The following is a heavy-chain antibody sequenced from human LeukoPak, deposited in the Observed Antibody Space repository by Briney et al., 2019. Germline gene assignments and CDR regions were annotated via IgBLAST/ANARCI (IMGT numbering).Heavy chain of an antibody. D-gene: IGHD6-6*01. V-gene: IGHV4-38-2*02. CDR3: ARDRYSSSGDAFDI. CDR2: IYHSGST. CDR1: GYSISSGYY. Sequence: SETLSLTCTVSGYSISSGYYWGWIRRPPGKGLEWIGYIYHSGSTYYNPSLKSRVTISVDRSKNQFSLKLSSVTAADTAVYYCARDRYSSSGDAFDIWGQGTMVTVSS. J-gene: IGHJ3*02.